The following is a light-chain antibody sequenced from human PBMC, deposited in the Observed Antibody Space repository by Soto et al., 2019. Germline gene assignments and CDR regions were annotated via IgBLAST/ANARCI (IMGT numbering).Light chain of an antibody. CDR1: QSISNS. CDR3: QQTFSPPYA. V-gene: IGKV1-39*01. Sequence: DIQMTQSLSSLSASVGDRVTITCRASQSISNSLSWYQQKPGKAPNFLIYVASTLQSGVPSRFSGSGSGTDFTLTISSLQPEDVATYYCQQTFSPPYAFGQGTKVEIK. CDR2: VAS. J-gene: IGKJ2*01.